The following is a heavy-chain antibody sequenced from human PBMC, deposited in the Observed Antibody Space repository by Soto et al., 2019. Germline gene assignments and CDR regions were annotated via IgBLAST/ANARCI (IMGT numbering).Heavy chain of an antibody. Sequence: AASVKVSCKASGYTFTSYAMHWVRQAPGQRLEWMGWINAGNGNTKYSQKFQGRVTITRDTSASTAYMELSSLRSEDTAVYYCARFHYGSGSHPSNSGMDVWGQGTTVTV. CDR3: ARFHYGSGSHPSNSGMDV. J-gene: IGHJ6*02. CDR2: INAGNGNT. CDR1: GYTFTSYA. D-gene: IGHD3-10*01. V-gene: IGHV1-3*01.